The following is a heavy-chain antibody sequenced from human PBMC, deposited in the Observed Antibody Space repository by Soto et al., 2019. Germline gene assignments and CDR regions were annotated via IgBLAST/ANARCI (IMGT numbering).Heavy chain of an antibody. J-gene: IGHJ4*02. Sequence: QVHLVQSXXXXKKPXXSXXXSCXASGYTFTSYGITWVRQAPGQGLEWMGWISAHNGNTDYAQKLQGRVIVTRDTSTSTAYMELRSLRSDDTAVYYCARGRYGDYWGQGALVTVSS. CDR3: ARGRYGDY. V-gene: IGHV1-18*01. D-gene: IGHD1-1*01. CDR2: ISAHNGNT. CDR1: GYTFTSYG.